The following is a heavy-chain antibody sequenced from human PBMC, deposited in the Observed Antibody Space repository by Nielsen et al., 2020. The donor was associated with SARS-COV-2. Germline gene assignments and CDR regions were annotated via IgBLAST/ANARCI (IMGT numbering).Heavy chain of an antibody. D-gene: IGHD2-2*03. Sequence: SVKVSCKASGGTFSCYAISWVRQAPGQGLEWMGGIIPIFGTANYAQKFQGRVTITADESTSTAYMELSSLRSEDTAVYYCARDGYCSSTSCARDYYYGMDVWGQGTTVTVSS. CDR2: IIPIFGTA. J-gene: IGHJ6*02. CDR1: GGTFSCYA. CDR3: ARDGYCSSTSCARDYYYGMDV. V-gene: IGHV1-69*13.